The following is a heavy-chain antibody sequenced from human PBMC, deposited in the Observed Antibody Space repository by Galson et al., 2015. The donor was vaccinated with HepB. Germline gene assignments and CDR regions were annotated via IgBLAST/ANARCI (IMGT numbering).Heavy chain of an antibody. CDR3: ARDVGVFGVVTPIYYYYMDV. CDR2: IYTSGST. V-gene: IGHV4-4*07. D-gene: IGHD3-3*01. Sequence: WIRQPAGKGLEWIGRIYTSGSTNYNPSLKSRVTMSVDTSKNQFSLKLSSVTAADTAVYYCARDVGVFGVVTPIYYYYMDVWGKGTTVTVSS. J-gene: IGHJ6*03.